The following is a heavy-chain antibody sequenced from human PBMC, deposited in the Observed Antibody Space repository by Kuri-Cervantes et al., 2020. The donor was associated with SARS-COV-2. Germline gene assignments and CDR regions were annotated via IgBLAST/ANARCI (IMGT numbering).Heavy chain of an antibody. CDR2: IRSKANSYAT. Sequence: GESLKISCAASGFTFSGSAMHWVRQASGKGLEWVGRIRSKANSYATAYAASVEGRFTISRDDSKNTAYLQMNSLKTEDTAVYYCTRHREYYDFWSGHNYYYYYMDVWGKGTTVTVSS. CDR1: GFTFSGSA. CDR3: TRHREYYDFWSGHNYYYYYMDV. D-gene: IGHD3-3*01. V-gene: IGHV3-73*01. J-gene: IGHJ6*03.